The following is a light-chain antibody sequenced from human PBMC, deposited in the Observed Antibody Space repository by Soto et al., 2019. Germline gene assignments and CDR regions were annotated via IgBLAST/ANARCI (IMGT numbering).Light chain of an antibody. CDR2: EVS. Sequence: QSVLTQPPSVSGSPGQSVTISCTGTSSDVGSYNRVSWYQQPPCTAPKLMIYEVSNRPSGVPDRFSGSKSGNTASLTISGLQAEDEAAYYCSLYTSSSTVVFGGGTKLTVL. J-gene: IGLJ2*01. CDR1: SSDVGSYNR. CDR3: SLYTSSSTVV. V-gene: IGLV2-18*01.